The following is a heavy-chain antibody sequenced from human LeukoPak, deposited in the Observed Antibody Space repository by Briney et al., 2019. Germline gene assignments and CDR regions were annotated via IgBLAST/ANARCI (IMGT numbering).Heavy chain of an antibody. D-gene: IGHD5-18*01. CDR2: IYPTDSDT. V-gene: IGHV5-51*01. CDR3: ARQGYSYGYGDFDY. Sequence: GESLKISCKGSGYSFTSYWIAWVRQMPGKGLEWMGIIYPTDSDTRYSPSFQGQVIISADKSISTAYLQWSSLKASDTAMYYCARQGYSYGYGDFDYWGQGTLVTVSS. CDR1: GYSFTSYW. J-gene: IGHJ4*02.